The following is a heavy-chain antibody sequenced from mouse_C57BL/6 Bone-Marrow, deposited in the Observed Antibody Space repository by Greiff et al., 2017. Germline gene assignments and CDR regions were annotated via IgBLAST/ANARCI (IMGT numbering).Heavy chain of an antibody. V-gene: IGHV1-5*01. D-gene: IGHD1-1*01. CDR3: TRCPLHYYGSSNWDFDV. CDR1: GYTFTSYW. J-gene: IGHJ1*03. Sequence: EVQLQQSGTVLARPGASVKMSCKTSGYTFTSYWMHWVKQRPGQGLEWIGAIYPGNSDTSYNQKFKGKAKLTAVTSASTAYMERSSLTNEDSAVYYCTRCPLHYYGSSNWDFDVWGTGTTVTVSS. CDR2: IYPGNSDT.